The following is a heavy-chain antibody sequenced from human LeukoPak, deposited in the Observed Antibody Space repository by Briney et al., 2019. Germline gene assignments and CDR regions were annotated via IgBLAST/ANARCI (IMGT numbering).Heavy chain of an antibody. J-gene: IGHJ5*02. V-gene: IGHV4-34*01. CDR1: GGSFSGYY. CDR2: INHSGST. D-gene: IGHD3-3*01. Sequence: SETLSLTCAVCGGSFSGYYWSWIRQPPGKGLEWIGEINHSGSTNYNPSLKSRVTISVDTSKNQFSLKLSSETAADTAVYYCARGLLLRETYYDFWSGLKGFDPWGQGTLVTVSS. CDR3: ARGLLLRETYYDFWSGLKGFDP.